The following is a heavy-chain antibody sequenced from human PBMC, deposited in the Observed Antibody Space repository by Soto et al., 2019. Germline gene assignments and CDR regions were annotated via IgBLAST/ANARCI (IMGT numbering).Heavy chain of an antibody. V-gene: IGHV4-59*01. J-gene: IGHJ4*02. D-gene: IGHD3-9*01. CDR2: IYYSGST. CDR1: GGSISSYY. Sequence: ETLSLTCTVSGGSISSYYWSWIRQPPGKGLEWIGYIYYSGSTNYNPSLKSRVTISVDTSKNQFSLKLSSVTAADTAVYYCARRLNILTGYPGHFDYWGQGTLVTVSS. CDR3: ARRLNILTGYPGHFDY.